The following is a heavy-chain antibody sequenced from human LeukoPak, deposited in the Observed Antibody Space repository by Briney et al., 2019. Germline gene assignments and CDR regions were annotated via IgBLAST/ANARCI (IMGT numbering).Heavy chain of an antibody. CDR3: AKDRGF. Sequence: PGRSLRLSCAASGFTFSLYDMHWVRQAPGKGLEWVAVIWYDGKNKYYADSVKGRFTISRDNSKNTLYLQMNSLRAEDSAVYYCAKDRGFWGQGTLVTVSS. CDR1: GFTFSLYD. CDR2: IWYDGKNK. D-gene: IGHD3-22*01. V-gene: IGHV3-33*06. J-gene: IGHJ4*02.